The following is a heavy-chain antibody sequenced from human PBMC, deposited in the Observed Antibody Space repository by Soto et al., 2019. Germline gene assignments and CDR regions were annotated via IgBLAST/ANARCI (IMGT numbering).Heavy chain of an antibody. Sequence: SQTLSLTCAISVESLSSNSAAWNWIRQSPSRGLEWLGRTYYRSKWYNDYAVSVKSKITINPDTSNNHFSLQLNSVTPEDTAVYYCARSRSSSVSNPYYYGMDVWGQGTTVTV. V-gene: IGHV6-1*01. CDR3: ARSRSSSVSNPYYYGMDV. CDR1: VESLSSNSAA. D-gene: IGHD6-6*01. J-gene: IGHJ6*02. CDR2: TYYRSKWYN.